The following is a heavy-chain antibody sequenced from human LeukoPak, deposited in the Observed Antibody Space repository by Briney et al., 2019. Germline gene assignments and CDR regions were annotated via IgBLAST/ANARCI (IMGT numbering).Heavy chain of an antibody. V-gene: IGHV3-23*01. CDR3: ARDPRGGGAVAGAWVY. CDR1: GFTFSSYG. J-gene: IGHJ4*02. Sequence: GGSLRLSCAASGFTFSSYGMSWVRQAPGKGPEWVSIISGSGDSIYYADSVKGRFTNSRDNSKNTLYLQMNSLRAEDTAVYYCARDPRGGGAVAGAWVYWGQGTLVTVSS. CDR2: ISGSGDSI. D-gene: IGHD6-19*01.